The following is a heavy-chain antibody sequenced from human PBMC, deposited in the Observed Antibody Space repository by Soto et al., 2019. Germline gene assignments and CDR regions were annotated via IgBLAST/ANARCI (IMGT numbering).Heavy chain of an antibody. D-gene: IGHD1-26*01. CDR3: ARDRWELIDY. J-gene: IGHJ4*02. Sequence: PGGSLRLSCAASGFPFDDFAINWVRQAPGKGLEWVGLIRNQSYQETTEYAAAVKGRFTISRDTSNGIAYLQMNSLRAEDTAVYYCARDRWELIDYWGQGTLVTVSS. V-gene: IGHV3-49*04. CDR1: GFPFDDFA. CDR2: IRNQSYQETT.